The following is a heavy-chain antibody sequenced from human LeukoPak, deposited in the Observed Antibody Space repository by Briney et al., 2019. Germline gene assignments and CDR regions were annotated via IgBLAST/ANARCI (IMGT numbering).Heavy chain of an antibody. CDR3: AKDARGYYEVEYFQH. J-gene: IGHJ1*01. CDR2: ISGSGGST. D-gene: IGHD3-22*01. Sequence: GGSLRLSCAASGCTFSSYAMSWVRQAPGKGLEWVSAISGSGGSTYYADSVKGRFTISRDNSKNTLYLQMNSLRAEDTAVYYCAKDARGYYEVEYFQHWGQGTLVTVSS. V-gene: IGHV3-23*01. CDR1: GCTFSSYA.